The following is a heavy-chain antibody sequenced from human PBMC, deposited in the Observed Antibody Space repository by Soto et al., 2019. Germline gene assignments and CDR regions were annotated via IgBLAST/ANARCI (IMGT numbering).Heavy chain of an antibody. J-gene: IGHJ4*02. CDR1: GYTFTNYY. Sequence: ASVKVSCKASGYTFTNYYMHWVRQAPGQGLEWMGVIHYSGATPTYAQKFQGRVTMARDTSTSTVYVELSSLTSEDTAVYYCARGGTDLATIGRFDYRGQGTPVPVSS. D-gene: IGHD3-16*01. CDR2: IHYSGATP. V-gene: IGHV1-46*01. CDR3: ARGGTDLATIGRFDY.